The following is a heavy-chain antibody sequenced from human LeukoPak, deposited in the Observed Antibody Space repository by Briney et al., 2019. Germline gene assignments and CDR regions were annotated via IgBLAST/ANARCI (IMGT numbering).Heavy chain of an antibody. D-gene: IGHD6-13*01. J-gene: IGHJ5*02. V-gene: IGHV3-23*01. CDR2: ISGSGGST. CDR3: AKDPTYSSSWPNWFDP. CDR1: GFTFSSYA. Sequence: PGGSLRLSCAASGFTFSSYAMSWGRQAPGEGLEWGSAISGSGGSTYYAASVKGRFTISRDNSKNTLYLQMNSLRAEDTAVYYCAKDPTYSSSWPNWFDPWGQGTLVTVSS.